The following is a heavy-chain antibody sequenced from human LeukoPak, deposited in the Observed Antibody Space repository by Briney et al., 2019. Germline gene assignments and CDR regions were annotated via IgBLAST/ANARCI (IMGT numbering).Heavy chain of an antibody. V-gene: IGHV4-34*01. Sequence: SETLSLTCAVYGGSFSGYYWSWIRQPPGKGLEWIGEINHSGSTNYNPSLKSRVTISVDTSKNQFSLKLSSVTAADTAVYYCARGYVGPLPRNYYYYGMDGWGKGTTVTVSS. CDR2: INHSGST. J-gene: IGHJ6*04. CDR3: ARGYVGPLPRNYYYYGMDG. CDR1: GGSFSGYY. D-gene: IGHD1-26*01.